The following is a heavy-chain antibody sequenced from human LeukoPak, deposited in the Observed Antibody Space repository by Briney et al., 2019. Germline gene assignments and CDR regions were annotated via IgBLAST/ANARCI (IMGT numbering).Heavy chain of an antibody. J-gene: IGHJ4*02. D-gene: IGHD3-3*01. V-gene: IGHV3-33*08. CDR1: GFTFSRHG. Sequence: GGSLRLSCAPSGFTFSRHGMHWVRQAPGKGLEWVAVIWYDGSNKYYADSVKGRFTISRDNSKNTLYLQMNSLRAEDTAVYYCAREGSGLFDYWGQGTLVTVSS. CDR3: AREGSGLFDY. CDR2: IWYDGSNK.